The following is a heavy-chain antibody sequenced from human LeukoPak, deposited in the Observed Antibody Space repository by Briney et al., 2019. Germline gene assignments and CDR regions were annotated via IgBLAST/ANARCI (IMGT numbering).Heavy chain of an antibody. D-gene: IGHD3-3*01. Sequence: PGGSLRLSCAASGFTFSSYGMHWVRQAPGKGLEWVAFIRYDGSNKYYADSVKGRFTISRDNSKNTLYLQMNSLRSEDTAVYYCAKGADFWSGYYGGLNWFDPWGQGTLVTVSS. V-gene: IGHV3-30*02. CDR2: IRYDGSNK. CDR1: GFTFSSYG. CDR3: AKGADFWSGYYGGLNWFDP. J-gene: IGHJ5*02.